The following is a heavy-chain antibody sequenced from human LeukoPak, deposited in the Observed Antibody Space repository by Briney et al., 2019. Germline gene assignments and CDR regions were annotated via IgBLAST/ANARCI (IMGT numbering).Heavy chain of an antibody. D-gene: IGHD1-26*01. J-gene: IGHJ4*02. CDR3: AALGVGGY. V-gene: IGHV3-23*01. CDR1: GFTFSSYV. CDR2: ISGRGESI. Sequence: GGSLRLSCAASGFTFSSYVMRWVRQAPGKGLEWVSCISGRGESIHLADSAKGRFTISRDNSKNTLSLQMNSLRGEDTAVYYCAALGVGGYWGQGTLVTVSS.